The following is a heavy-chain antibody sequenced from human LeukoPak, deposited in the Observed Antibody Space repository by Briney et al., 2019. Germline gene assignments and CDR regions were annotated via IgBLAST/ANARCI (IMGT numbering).Heavy chain of an antibody. CDR1: GGSVSSSGHY. D-gene: IGHD3-22*01. CDR3: SLYYYGSTGYGYFQH. J-gene: IGHJ1*01. Sequence: SETLSLTCTVSGGSVSSSGHYWGWIRQPPGKGLEFIGSFYDGGSTYYNPSLKSRVTISIDTSKNQYSLKLSSVTAADTALYYCSLYYYGSTGYGYFQHWGQGTLVTVSS. CDR2: FYDGGST. V-gene: IGHV4-39*01.